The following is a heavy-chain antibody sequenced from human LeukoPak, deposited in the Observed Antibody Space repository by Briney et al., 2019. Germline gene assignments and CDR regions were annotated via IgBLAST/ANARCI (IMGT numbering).Heavy chain of an antibody. D-gene: IGHD3-22*01. CDR2: ISWNSGSI. CDR3: AKAGNYYDTTGHPGEDAFDM. V-gene: IGHV3-9*01. J-gene: IGHJ3*02. CDR1: GFTFGDYG. Sequence: SGGSLRLSCAASGFTFGDYGMHWVRQAPGKGLKWVSGISWNSGSIGYSDSVKGRFTISRDNAKNSLYLQLNSLRPEDTALYYCAKAGNYYDTTGHPGEDAFDMWGQGTMVTVSS.